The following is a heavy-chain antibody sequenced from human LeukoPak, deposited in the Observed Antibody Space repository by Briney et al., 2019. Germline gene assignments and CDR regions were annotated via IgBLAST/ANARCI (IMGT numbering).Heavy chain of an antibody. CDR3: ARENTMIGAFDI. CDR1: GFTVSSNY. CDR2: IYSGGST. J-gene: IGHJ3*02. D-gene: IGHD3-22*01. Sequence: GGSLRLSCAASGFTVSSNYMSWVRQAPGKGLEWVTVIYSGGSTYYADSVKGRFTISRDNSKNTLYLQMNSLRAEDTAVYYCARENTMIGAFDIWGQGTMVTVSS. V-gene: IGHV3-66*02.